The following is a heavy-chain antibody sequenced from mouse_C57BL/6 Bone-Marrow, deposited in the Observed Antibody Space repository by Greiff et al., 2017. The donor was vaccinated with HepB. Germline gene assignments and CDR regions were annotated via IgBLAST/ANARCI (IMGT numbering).Heavy chain of an antibody. CDR3: ARGDYGSSHWYFDV. Sequence: EVQVVESGGGLVQPGGSLKLSCAASGFTFSDYYMYWVRQTPEKRLEWVAYISNGGGSTYYPDTVKGRFTISRDNAKNTLYLQMSRLKSEDTAMYYCARGDYGSSHWYFDVWGTGTTVTVSS. D-gene: IGHD1-1*01. CDR2: ISNGGGST. V-gene: IGHV5-12*01. J-gene: IGHJ1*03. CDR1: GFTFSDYY.